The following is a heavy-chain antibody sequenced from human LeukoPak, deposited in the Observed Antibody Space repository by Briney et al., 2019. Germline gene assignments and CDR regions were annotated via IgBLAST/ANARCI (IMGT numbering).Heavy chain of an antibody. V-gene: IGHV4-59*08. Sequence: SETLSLTCTVSGGSISSYYWSWIRQPPGKGLEWIGYIYYSGSTNYNPSLKSRVTLSVDTSKNQFSLKLSSVTAADTAVYYCARMTPTSLLGGIRSGRYPYYFDYWGQGTLVTVSS. D-gene: IGHD3-16*01. CDR2: IYYSGST. CDR3: ARMTPTSLLGGIRSGRYPYYFDY. J-gene: IGHJ4*02. CDR1: GGSISSYY.